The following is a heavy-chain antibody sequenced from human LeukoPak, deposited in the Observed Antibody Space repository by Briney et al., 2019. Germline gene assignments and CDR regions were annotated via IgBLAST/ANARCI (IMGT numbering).Heavy chain of an antibody. Sequence: GGSLRLSCAASGVTFSDYYMIWIRQAPGKGLQWVSYIGTGATITYYADSVKGRFTISRDNAKNSLYLQMNSLRVEDTAVYYCARILEGYHYYMDVWGKGTTVTVSS. CDR3: ARILEGYHYYMDV. CDR2: IGTGATIT. V-gene: IGHV3-11*04. CDR1: GVTFSDYY. J-gene: IGHJ6*03. D-gene: IGHD6-13*01.